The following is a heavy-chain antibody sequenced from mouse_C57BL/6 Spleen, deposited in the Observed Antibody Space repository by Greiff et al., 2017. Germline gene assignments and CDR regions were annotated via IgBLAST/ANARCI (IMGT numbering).Heavy chain of an antibody. CDR2: VYPRSGNT. V-gene: IGHV1-81*01. CDR3: ARDDYDGDYYAMDY. CDR1: GYTFTSYG. Sequence: QVQLQQSGAELARPGASVKLSCKASGYTFTSYGISWVKPRTGQGLEWIGAVYPRSGNTYYNEKFKGQATLTADKSSSTAYMELRSLTSEDSAVYFCARDDYDGDYYAMDYWGQRTSVTVSS. D-gene: IGHD2-4*01. J-gene: IGHJ4*01.